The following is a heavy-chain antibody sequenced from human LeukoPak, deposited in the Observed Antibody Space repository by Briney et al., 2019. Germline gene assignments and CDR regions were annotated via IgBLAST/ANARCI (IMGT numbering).Heavy chain of an antibody. CDR3: ARVGHYDILTGSYDAFDI. CDR1: VYTFTSYY. CDR2: INPSGGST. D-gene: IGHD3-9*01. J-gene: IGHJ3*02. V-gene: IGHV1-46*03. Sequence: ASVKVSCKASVYTFTSYYMHWVRQAPGQGLEWMGIINPSGGSTSYAQKFQGRVTMTRDTSTSTVCMELSSLRSEDTAVYYCARVGHYDILTGSYDAFDIWGQGTMVTVSS.